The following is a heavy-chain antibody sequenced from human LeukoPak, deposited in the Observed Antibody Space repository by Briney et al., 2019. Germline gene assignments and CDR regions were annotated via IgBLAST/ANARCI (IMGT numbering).Heavy chain of an antibody. D-gene: IGHD6-13*01. J-gene: IGHJ5*02. V-gene: IGHV4-59*01. Sequence: PSETLSLTCTVSGGSISSYYWSWIRQPPGKGLEWIGYIYYSGSTNYNPSLKSRVTISVDTSKNQFSLKLSSVTAADTAVYYCARVKLDSSSWPNWFDPWGQGTLVTVSS. CDR1: GGSISSYY. CDR2: IYYSGST. CDR3: ARVKLDSSSWPNWFDP.